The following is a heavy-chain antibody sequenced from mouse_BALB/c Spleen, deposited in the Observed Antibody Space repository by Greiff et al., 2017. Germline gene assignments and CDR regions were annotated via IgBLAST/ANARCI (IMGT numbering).Heavy chain of an antibody. CDR3: ARGETGTFAY. CDR1: GFTFSSST. Sequence: DVHLVESGGGLVQPGGSLKLSCAASGFTFSSSTMSWVRQTPEKRLEWVAYISNGGGSTYYPDTVKGRFTISRDNAKNTLYLQMSSLKDEDTAMYYCARGETGTFAYWGQGTLVTVSA. J-gene: IGHJ3*01. V-gene: IGHV5-12-2*01. CDR2: ISNGGGST. D-gene: IGHD4-1*01.